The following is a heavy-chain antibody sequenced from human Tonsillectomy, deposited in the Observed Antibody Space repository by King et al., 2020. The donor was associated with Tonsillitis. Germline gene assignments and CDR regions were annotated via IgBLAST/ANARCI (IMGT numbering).Heavy chain of an antibody. CDR1: GFTFNNYG. D-gene: IGHD1-1*01. V-gene: IGHV3-30*02. CDR2: IRFDGCKK. J-gene: IGHJ6*04. CDR3: ANSEDESQTAGDYYGMDV. Sequence: QLVQSGGGVVQPGGSLRLSCAASGFTFNNYGMHWVRQAPGKGLEWVAFIRFDGCKKDYADSVKGRFTISRDNSKNTLSLQMNSLRDEDTAVYYCANSEDESQTAGDYYGMDVCGEGTTVTVSS.